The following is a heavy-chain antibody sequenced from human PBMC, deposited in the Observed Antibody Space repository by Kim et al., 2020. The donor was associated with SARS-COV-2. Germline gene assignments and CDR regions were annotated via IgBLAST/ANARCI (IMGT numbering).Heavy chain of an antibody. CDR2: GT. J-gene: IGHJ4*02. CDR3: ARVKYYFDY. V-gene: IGHV4-59*01. Sequence: GTDDNPPLRSRVTISVDTSKNQFSLKLSSVTAADTAVYYCARVKYYFDYWGQGTLVTVSS.